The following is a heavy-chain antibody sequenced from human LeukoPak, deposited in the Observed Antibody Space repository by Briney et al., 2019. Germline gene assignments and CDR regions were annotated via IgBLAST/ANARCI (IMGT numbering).Heavy chain of an antibody. CDR1: GYTFTSYG. J-gene: IGHJ4*02. D-gene: IGHD3-16*02. CDR2: ISAYNGNT. CDR3: VRHAVWGSYRYYFDY. Sequence: ASVKVSCQASGYTFTSYGISWVRQAPGQGLEWMGWISAYNGNTNYAQKLQGRVTMTTDKSTRTAYMELRSLRPYDTAVYYCVRHAVWGSYRYYFDYWGQGTLVTVSS. V-gene: IGHV1-18*01.